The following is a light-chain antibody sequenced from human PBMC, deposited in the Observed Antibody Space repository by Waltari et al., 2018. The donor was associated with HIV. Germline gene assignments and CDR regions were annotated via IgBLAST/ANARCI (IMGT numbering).Light chain of an antibody. CDR3: QAHDRSLGGPWV. CDR2: RNI. Sequence: QSVLTQPPSVSGAPGQTVTISCAGSSSNIGAGYAVHWYTQVPGTSPKRVIYRNINGPFGVPGRVSASKSGTSASRASTGLQAEDEGRYYCQAHDRSLGGPWVFGGGTKLTVL. J-gene: IGLJ3*02. CDR1: SSNIGAGYA. V-gene: IGLV1-40*01.